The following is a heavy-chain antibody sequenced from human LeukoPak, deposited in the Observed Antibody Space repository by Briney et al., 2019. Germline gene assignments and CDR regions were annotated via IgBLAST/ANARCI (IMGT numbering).Heavy chain of an antibody. D-gene: IGHD1-1*01. CDR1: GGSIRSYY. CDR3: ARYIYDHEGNWYFDL. V-gene: IGHV4-59*01. Sequence: PSETLSLTCTVSGGSIRSYYWGWIRQPPGKGLEWMGYIYYSGSTNYNPSLKSRLTISPDTSRNRFSLRLNSVTAADTAFYYCARYIYDHEGNWYFDLWGRGTLVTVSS. CDR2: IYYSGST. J-gene: IGHJ2*01.